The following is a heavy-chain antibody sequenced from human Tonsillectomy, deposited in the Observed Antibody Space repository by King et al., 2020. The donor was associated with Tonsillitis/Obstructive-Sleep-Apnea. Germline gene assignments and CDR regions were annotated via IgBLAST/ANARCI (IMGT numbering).Heavy chain of an antibody. D-gene: IGHD2-2*01. CDR2: ISPGDSDS. V-gene: IGHV5-51*01. CDR1: GYNFPTSW. J-gene: IGHJ4*01. CDR3: ARGYCISTSCYAPFDH. Sequence: VQLVESGAEVKKPGESLKIACKASGYNFPTSWIGWVRQMPGKGLEWMGSISPGDSDSRYSASFHGQVTMSADKSISTAYLQWSSLKASDTAMYYCARGYCISTSCYAPFDHWGHGTLVTVSS.